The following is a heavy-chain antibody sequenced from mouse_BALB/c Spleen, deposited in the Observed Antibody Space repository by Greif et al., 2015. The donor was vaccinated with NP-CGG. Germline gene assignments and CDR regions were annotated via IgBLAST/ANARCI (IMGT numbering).Heavy chain of an antibody. CDR2: INHSTGYT. V-gene: IGHV1-7*01. CDR3: AIKPYSWFAY. J-gene: IGHJ3*01. D-gene: IGHD2-10*01. Sequence: VQLQQSGAELAKPGASVKMSCKASGYTFTSYWMHWVKQRPGQGLEWIGYINHSTGYTEYNQKFKDKATLTADKSSSTAYMQLSSLTSEDSAVYYCAIKPYSWFAYWGQGTLVTVSA. CDR1: GYTFTSYW.